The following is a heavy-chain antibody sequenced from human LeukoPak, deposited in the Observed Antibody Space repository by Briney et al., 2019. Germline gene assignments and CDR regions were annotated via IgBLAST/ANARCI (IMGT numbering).Heavy chain of an antibody. Sequence: SETLSLTCTVSGGSISSYYWSWIRQPPGKGLEWIGYIYYSGSTNYNPSLKSRVTISVDTSKHQFSLKLSSVTAADTAVYYCARVLEACGGDCYPDYFDYWGQGTQVTVSS. V-gene: IGHV4-59*01. CDR3: ARVLEACGGDCYPDYFDY. CDR2: IYYSGST. CDR1: GGSISSYY. J-gene: IGHJ4*02. D-gene: IGHD2-21*02.